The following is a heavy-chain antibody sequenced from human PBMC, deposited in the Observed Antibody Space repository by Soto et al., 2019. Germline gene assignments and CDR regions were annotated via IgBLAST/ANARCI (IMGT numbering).Heavy chain of an antibody. J-gene: IGHJ5*02. CDR2: IQSETDGGTT. D-gene: IGHD3-22*01. Sequence: EVQLVESGGGLVKPGGSLRLSCVASGLTFNKAWLNWVRQAPGKGLEWVGRIQSETDGGTTDYVAPVKGRCTISRDDSKNTLYLQMNSLQTEDTAVYYCTTQYYDSSGLLTWGRGTLVTVSS. V-gene: IGHV3-15*07. CDR1: GLTFNKAW. CDR3: TTQYYDSSGLLT.